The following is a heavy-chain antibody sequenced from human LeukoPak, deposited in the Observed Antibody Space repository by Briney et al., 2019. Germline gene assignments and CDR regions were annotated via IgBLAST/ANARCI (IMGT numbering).Heavy chain of an antibody. CDR2: ISYDGSNK. V-gene: IGHV3-30-3*01. J-gene: IGHJ4*02. Sequence: GGSLRLSCAASGFTFSSYAMHWVRQAPGKGLEWVAVISYDGSNKYYADSVKGRFTISRDNSKNTLYLQMNSLRAEDTAVYYCARDHGEVHWGQGTLVTVSS. D-gene: IGHD3-10*01. CDR1: GFTFSSYA. CDR3: ARDHGEVH.